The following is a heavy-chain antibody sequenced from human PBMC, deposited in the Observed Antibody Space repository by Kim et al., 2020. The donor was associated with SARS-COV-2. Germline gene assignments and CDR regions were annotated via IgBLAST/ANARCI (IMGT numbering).Heavy chain of an antibody. V-gene: IGHV4-39*01. J-gene: IGHJ4*02. CDR3: ARGGGQQLVRFYNY. Sequence: NPSLKSRVTISVDTSKNQFSLKLSSVTAADTAVYYCARGGGQQLVRFYNYWGQGTLVTVSS. D-gene: IGHD6-13*01.